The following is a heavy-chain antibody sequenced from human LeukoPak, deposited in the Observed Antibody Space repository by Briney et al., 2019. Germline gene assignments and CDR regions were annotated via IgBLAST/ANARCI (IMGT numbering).Heavy chain of an antibody. V-gene: IGHV3-23*01. CDR2: ISGSGGST. CDR3: ARDSGDPSDFDY. CDR1: GFTFSSYA. J-gene: IGHJ4*02. D-gene: IGHD3-10*01. Sequence: GGSLRLSCAASGFTFSSYAMSWVRQAPGKGLEWVSGISGSGGSTYYADSVKGRFTISRDNSKNSLYLQMNSLRAEDTAVYYCARDSGDPSDFDYWGQGTLVTVSS.